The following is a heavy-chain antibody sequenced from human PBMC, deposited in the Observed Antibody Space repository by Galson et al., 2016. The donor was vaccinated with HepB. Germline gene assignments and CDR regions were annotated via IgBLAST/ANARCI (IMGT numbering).Heavy chain of an antibody. J-gene: IGHJ4*02. CDR1: GGTFSSYA. CDR2: IIPIFGTG. D-gene: IGHD6-19*01. Sequence: SVKVSCKASGGTFSSYAITWVRQAPGQGLEWMGGIIPIFGTGKYAQKFQGRVTIIADESTTTVYMELSSLRSEDTAVYYCARVGKQWRERAYLDYWGQGTLVTVSS. CDR3: ARVGKQWRERAYLDY. V-gene: IGHV1-69*13.